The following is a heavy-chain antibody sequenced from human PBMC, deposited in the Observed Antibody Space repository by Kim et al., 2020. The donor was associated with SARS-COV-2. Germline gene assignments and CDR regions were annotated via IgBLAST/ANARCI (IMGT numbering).Heavy chain of an antibody. CDR2: ISYDGSNK. CDR1: GFTFSSYA. J-gene: IGHJ4*02. V-gene: IGHV3-30*04. CDR3: ARTSGAYSSYFNY. D-gene: IGHD6-13*01. Sequence: GGSLRLSCAASGFTFSSYAMHWVRQAPGKGLEWVAVISYDGSNKYYADSVKGRFTISRDNSKNTLYLQMNSLRAEDTAVYYCARTSGAYSSYFNYWGQGTLVTVSS.